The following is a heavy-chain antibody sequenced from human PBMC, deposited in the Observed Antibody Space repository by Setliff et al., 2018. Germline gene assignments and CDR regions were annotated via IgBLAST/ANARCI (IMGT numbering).Heavy chain of an antibody. D-gene: IGHD3-3*01. Sequence: SETLSLPCTVSGGSISSGGYYWSWIRQHPGKGLEWIGYIYYSGSTYYNPSLKSRVTISVDTSKNQFSLKLSSVTAADTAVYYCARGPPSYDFWSGYYVSNYYMDVWGKGTTVTVSS. V-gene: IGHV4-31*03. CDR2: IYYSGST. CDR1: GGSISSGGYY. CDR3: ARGPPSYDFWSGYYVSNYYMDV. J-gene: IGHJ6*03.